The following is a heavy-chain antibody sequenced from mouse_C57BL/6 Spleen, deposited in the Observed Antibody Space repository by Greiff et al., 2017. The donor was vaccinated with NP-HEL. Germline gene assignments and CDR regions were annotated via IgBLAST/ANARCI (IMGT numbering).Heavy chain of an antibody. V-gene: IGHV1-80*01. CDR3: AREDYYGSRSYAMDY. J-gene: IGHJ4*01. Sequence: VQLQESGAELVKPGASVKISCKASGYAFSSYWMNWVKQRPGKGLEWIGQIYPGDGDTNYNGKFKGKATLTADKSSSTAYMQLSSLTSEDSAVYFCAREDYYGSRSYAMDYWGQGTSVTVSS. CDR2: IYPGDGDT. D-gene: IGHD1-1*01. CDR1: GYAFSSYW.